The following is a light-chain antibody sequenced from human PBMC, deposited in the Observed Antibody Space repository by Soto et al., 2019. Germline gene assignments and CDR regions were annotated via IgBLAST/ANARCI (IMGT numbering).Light chain of an antibody. CDR1: QSVGRN. J-gene: IGKJ4*01. CDR2: GAS. CDR3: QQYNHWPPLT. V-gene: IGKV3-15*01. Sequence: EIVMTQSPATLSVSPGERATLSCRASQSVGRNLAWYQQKPGQAPRLLIYGASTRATVMPARFSGSESGTEFTLTISSLQYEDFAIYSCQQYNHWPPLTFGGGTKVEIK.